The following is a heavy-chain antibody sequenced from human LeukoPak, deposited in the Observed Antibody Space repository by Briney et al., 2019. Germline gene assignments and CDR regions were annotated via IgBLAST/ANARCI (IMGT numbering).Heavy chain of an antibody. CDR3: ARSIGCHYYYYYMDV. CDR2: ISAYNGNT. CDR1: GYTFTSYG. Sequence: GASVKVSCKASGYTFTSYGISWVRQAPGQGLGWMGWISAYNGNTNYAQKLQGRVTMTTDTSTNTAYMELKSLRSDDTAVYYWARSIGCHYYYYYMDVWGKGTTVTISS. D-gene: IGHD2/OR15-2a*01. J-gene: IGHJ6*03. V-gene: IGHV1-18*01.